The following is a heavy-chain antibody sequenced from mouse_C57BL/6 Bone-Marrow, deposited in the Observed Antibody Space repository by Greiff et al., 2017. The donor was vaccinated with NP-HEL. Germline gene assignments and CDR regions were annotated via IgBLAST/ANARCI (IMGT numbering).Heavy chain of an antibody. D-gene: IGHD1-1*01. CDR1: GYSITSGYY. V-gene: IGHV3-6*01. CDR2: ISYDGSN. Sequence: EVQLQESGPGLVKPSQSLSLTCSVTGYSITSGYYWNWIRQFPGNKLEWMGYISYDGSNNYNPSLKNRISITRDTSKNQFFLKLNSVTTEDTATYYCARKISYYYGFDYWGQGTTLTVSS. J-gene: IGHJ2*01. CDR3: ARKISYYYGFDY.